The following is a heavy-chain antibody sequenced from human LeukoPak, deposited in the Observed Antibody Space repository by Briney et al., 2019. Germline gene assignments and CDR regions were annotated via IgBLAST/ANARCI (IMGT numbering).Heavy chain of an antibody. D-gene: IGHD6-13*01. V-gene: IGHV4-31*03. J-gene: IGHJ6*03. Sequence: PSETLSLTCTVSGGSNSSGGYYWSWIRQHPGKGLEWIGYIYYSGSTYYNPSLKSRVTISVDTSKNQFSLKLSSVTAADTAVYYCAAAPSLYYYMDVWGKGTTVTVSS. CDR2: IYYSGST. CDR1: GGSNSSGGYY. CDR3: AAAPSLYYYMDV.